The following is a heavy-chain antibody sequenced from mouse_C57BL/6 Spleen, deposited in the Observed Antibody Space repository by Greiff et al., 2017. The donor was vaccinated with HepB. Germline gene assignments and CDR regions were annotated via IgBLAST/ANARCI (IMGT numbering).Heavy chain of an antibody. D-gene: IGHD1-1*01. CDR2: IYPRSGNT. CDR3: ARGREYYYGSSHWYFDV. Sequence: QLQQSGAELARPGASVKLSCKASGYTFTSYGISWVKQRTGQGLEWIGEIYPRSGNTYYNEKFKGKATLTADKSSSTAYMELRSLTSEDSAVYFCARGREYYYGSSHWYFDVWGTGTTVTVSS. J-gene: IGHJ1*03. CDR1: GYTFTSYG. V-gene: IGHV1-81*01.